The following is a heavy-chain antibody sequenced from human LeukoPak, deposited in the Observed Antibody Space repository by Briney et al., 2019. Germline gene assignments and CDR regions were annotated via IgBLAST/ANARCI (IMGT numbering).Heavy chain of an antibody. J-gene: IGHJ4*02. CDR3: ARDGAGDSLDY. Sequence: PGGSLRLSCAASGFTFSTYSMNWVRQAPGKGLEWVSYISSSSSTIYYSDSVKGRFTISRDNAKNSLYLQMNSLGAEDTAVYYCARDGAGDSLDYWGQGTLVTVSS. CDR1: GFTFSTYS. V-gene: IGHV3-48*01. CDR2: ISSSSSTI. D-gene: IGHD7-27*01.